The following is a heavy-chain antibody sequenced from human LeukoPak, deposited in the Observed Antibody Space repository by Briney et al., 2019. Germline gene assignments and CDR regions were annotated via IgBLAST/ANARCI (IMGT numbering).Heavy chain of an antibody. Sequence: GASVKVPCKASGYTFTSYYMHWVRQAPGQGLEWMGIINPSGGSTSYAQKFQGRVTMTRDTSTSTVYMELSSLRSEDTAVYYCARGTIFGVVIGRLHPYWGQGTLVTVSS. CDR3: ARGTIFGVVIGRLHPY. D-gene: IGHD3-3*01. CDR1: GYTFTSYY. J-gene: IGHJ4*02. V-gene: IGHV1-46*01. CDR2: INPSGGST.